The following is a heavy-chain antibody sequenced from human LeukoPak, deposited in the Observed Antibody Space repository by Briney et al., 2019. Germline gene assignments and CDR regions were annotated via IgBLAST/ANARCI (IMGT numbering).Heavy chain of an antibody. V-gene: IGHV1-2*02. CDR3: ARASGHDSSGYWKDY. Sequence: ASVKVSCKTSGYTFTGYYLHWVRQAPGQGLEGMGRINPHNTGTNFAQKFQGRVTMTRDTSISTAYMELSSLRSDDTAVYYCARASGHDSSGYWKDYWGQGTLVTVSS. D-gene: IGHD3-22*01. CDR2: INPHNTGT. CDR1: GYTFTGYY. J-gene: IGHJ4*02.